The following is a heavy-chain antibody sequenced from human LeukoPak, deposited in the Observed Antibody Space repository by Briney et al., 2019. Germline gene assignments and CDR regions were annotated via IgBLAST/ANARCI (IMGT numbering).Heavy chain of an antibody. CDR1: GSTFSDCS. D-gene: IGHD2-15*01. CDR3: ARDKRYCTGGSCYGGFDC. J-gene: IGHJ4*02. V-gene: IGHV3-21*01. CDR2: ISSSSNYI. Sequence: GGSLRLSCAASGSTFSDCSINWVRQAPGKGLEWVSSISSSSNYIYYADSVKGRFTISRDNAKNSLYLQMNSLRAEDTAVYYCARDKRYCTGGSCYGGFDCWGQGTLVTVSS.